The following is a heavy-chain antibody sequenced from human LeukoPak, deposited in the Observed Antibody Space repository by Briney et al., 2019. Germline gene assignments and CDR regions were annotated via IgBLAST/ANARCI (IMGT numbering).Heavy chain of an antibody. V-gene: IGHV3-33*01. J-gene: IGHJ6*04. CDR3: ARDDYGDYQGRMDV. CDR1: GFTFSSYG. CDR2: IWYDGSNK. Sequence: GRSLRLSCAASGFTFSSYGMHWVRQAPGKGLEWVAVIWYDGSNKYYADSVKGRFTISRDNSKNTLYLQMNSLRAEDTAVYYCARDDYGDYQGRMDVWGKGPRSPSPQ. D-gene: IGHD4-17*01.